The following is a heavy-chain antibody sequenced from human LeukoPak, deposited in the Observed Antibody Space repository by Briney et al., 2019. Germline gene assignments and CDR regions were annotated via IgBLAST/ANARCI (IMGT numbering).Heavy chain of an antibody. CDR2: ISYSGST. CDR3: ARGWYAVWYFDY. Sequence: SETLSLTCTVSGDSISSSSYYWAWIRQPPGKGLEWIGSISYSGSTYYNPSLKSRVTISVDTSKNQFSLRLSSVTAADTAVYYCARGWYAVWYFDYWGQGTLVTVSS. CDR1: GDSISSSSYY. J-gene: IGHJ4*02. V-gene: IGHV4-39*01. D-gene: IGHD6-19*01.